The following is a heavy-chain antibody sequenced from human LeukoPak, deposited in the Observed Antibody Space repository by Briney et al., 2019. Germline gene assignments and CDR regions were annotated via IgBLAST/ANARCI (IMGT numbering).Heavy chain of an antibody. CDR1: GFTFSSYS. D-gene: IGHD3-22*01. J-gene: IGHJ4*02. CDR3: ARDGVSDYYDSSGYDY. V-gene: IGHV3-21*01. Sequence: GGSLRLSCAASGFTFSSYSMNWVRQAPGKGLEWVSSISSSSSSYIYYADSGKGRLTLSSRNTKTSLYLQTNSLRAEDTAVYYCARDGVSDYYDSSGYDYWGQGTLVTVSS. CDR2: ISSSSSSYI.